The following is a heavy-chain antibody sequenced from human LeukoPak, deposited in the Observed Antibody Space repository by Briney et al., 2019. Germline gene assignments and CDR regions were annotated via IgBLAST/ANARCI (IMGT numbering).Heavy chain of an antibody. CDR3: ARGGVAPRGPYYYSYMGV. V-gene: IGHV1-18*01. Sequence: ASVKVSCKASGYTFTSYGISWVRQAPGQGLEWMGWISAYNGNTNYVQELQGRVTMTTDTSTSTAYMELRSLRSDDTAVYYCARGGVAPRGPYYYSYMGVWGKGTTVTVSS. CDR1: GYTFTSYG. CDR2: ISAYNGNT. J-gene: IGHJ6*03. D-gene: IGHD3-10*01.